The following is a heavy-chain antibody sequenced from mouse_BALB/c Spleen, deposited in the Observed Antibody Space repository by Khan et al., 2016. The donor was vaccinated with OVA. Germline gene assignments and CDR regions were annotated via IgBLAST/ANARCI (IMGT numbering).Heavy chain of an antibody. Sequence: EVQLQESGPSLVKPSQTLSLTCSVTGDSITSGYWSWIRKFPGNKLEYMGYMIYTGYTYYNPSPTSRISITRHTSKNQYYLQLNSVTTEDTATYYCARSTYRYAFAYWGQGTLVTVSA. CDR1: GDSITSGY. J-gene: IGHJ3*01. V-gene: IGHV3-8*02. D-gene: IGHD2-14*01. CDR2: MIYTGYT. CDR3: ARSTYRYAFAY.